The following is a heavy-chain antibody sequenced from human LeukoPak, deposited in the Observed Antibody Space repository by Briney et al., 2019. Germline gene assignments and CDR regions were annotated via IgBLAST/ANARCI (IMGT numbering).Heavy chain of an antibody. D-gene: IGHD3-10*01. J-gene: IGHJ3*02. CDR1: GFTFSIYA. Sequence: GGSLRLSCAASGFTFSIYAMSWVRQAPGKGLEWVSTISGSGGSTYYADSVKGRFTISRDNSKNTLYLQMNSLRAEDTAVYYCAQLRGDYYYDAFDIWGQGTMVTVSS. CDR3: AQLRGDYYYDAFDI. V-gene: IGHV3-23*01. CDR2: ISGSGGST.